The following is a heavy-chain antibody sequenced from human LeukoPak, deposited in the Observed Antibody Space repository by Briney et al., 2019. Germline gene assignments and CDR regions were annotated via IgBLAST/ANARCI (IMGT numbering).Heavy chain of an antibody. CDR1: GFTVSSSH. V-gene: IGHV3-53*01. Sequence: GGSLRLSCAASGFTVSSSHMTWVRQTPGKGLVWVSVTYSGGNTDYADSVKGRFTISRDNSRNTLYLQMNSLRAEDTAVYYCAKADPLRYFDWLFAPYYWGQGTLVTVSS. CDR3: AKADPLRYFDWLFAPYY. CDR2: TYSGGNT. D-gene: IGHD3-9*01. J-gene: IGHJ4*02.